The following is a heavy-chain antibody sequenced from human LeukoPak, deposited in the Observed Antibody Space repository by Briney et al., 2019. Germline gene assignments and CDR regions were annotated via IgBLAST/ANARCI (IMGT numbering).Heavy chain of an antibody. CDR2: INPSGVTT. CDR1: GYTFTSYY. V-gene: IGHV1-46*04. CDR3: AREGGNSFGGAFDV. Sequence: ASVKVSCKASGYTFTSYYMHWVRQAPGQGLEWMGMINPSGVTTIYAQKLQGRVTMTRDTSTSTVYMELSSLRSDDTAVYYCAREGGNSFGGAFDVWGQGTMATVSS. D-gene: IGHD4-23*01. J-gene: IGHJ3*01.